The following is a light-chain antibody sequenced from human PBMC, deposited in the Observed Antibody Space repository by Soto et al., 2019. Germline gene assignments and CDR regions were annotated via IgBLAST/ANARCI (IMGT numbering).Light chain of an antibody. V-gene: IGLV1-44*01. Sequence: QSVLTQPPSASGTPGQRVTISCSGSSSNIGSKDVNWYQQLPETAPKVLMYSNNQRPSGVPDRFSGSKSGTSASLAISGLQFEEEANLYVAAWHANQTGYASGPGSKVTVL. CDR3: AAWHANQTGYA. CDR1: SSNIGSKD. CDR2: SNN. J-gene: IGLJ1*01.